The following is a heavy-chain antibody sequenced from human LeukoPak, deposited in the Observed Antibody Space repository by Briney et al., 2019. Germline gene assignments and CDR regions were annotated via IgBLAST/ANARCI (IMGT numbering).Heavy chain of an antibody. CDR1: GGTFSSYA. CDR2: IIPILGIA. Sequence: SVKVSCTASGGTFSSYAISWVRQAPGQGLEWMGRIIPILGIANYAQKFQGRVTITADKSTSTAYMELSSLRSEDTAVYYCARDRIAVAGILDYWGQGTLVTVSS. CDR3: ARDRIAVAGILDY. V-gene: IGHV1-69*04. D-gene: IGHD6-19*01. J-gene: IGHJ4*02.